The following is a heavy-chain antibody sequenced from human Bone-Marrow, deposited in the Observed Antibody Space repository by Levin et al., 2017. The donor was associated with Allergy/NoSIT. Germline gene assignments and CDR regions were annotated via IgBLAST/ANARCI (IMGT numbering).Heavy chain of an antibody. CDR1: GASFSSGNFF. CDR3: ARSRGVGEYSGYAYGMDV. J-gene: IGHJ6*02. D-gene: IGHD5-12*01. CDR2: VYTSGNI. V-gene: IGHV4-61*02. Sequence: SETLSLTCTVSGASFSSGNFFWSWIRKSAGHGLEWIGRVYTSGNIRYNPSFRSRVTLSVDASRNQLSLKVDSVSAADTAVYYCARSRGVGEYSGYAYGMDVWGQGTTVTVSS.